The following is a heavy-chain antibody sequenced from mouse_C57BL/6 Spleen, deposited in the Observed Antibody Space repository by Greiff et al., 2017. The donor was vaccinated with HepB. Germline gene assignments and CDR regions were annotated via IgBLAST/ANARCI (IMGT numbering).Heavy chain of an antibody. Sequence: VQLKESGPELVKPGASVKIPCKASGYTFTDYNMDWVKQSHGKSLEWIGDINPNNGGTIYNQKFTGKATLTVDKSSSTAYMELRSLTSEGTAVYYCARNWGSYWYFDVWGTGTTVTVSS. CDR2: INPNNGGT. D-gene: IGHD4-1*01. V-gene: IGHV1-18*01. J-gene: IGHJ1*03. CDR3: ARNWGSYWYFDV. CDR1: GYTFTDYN.